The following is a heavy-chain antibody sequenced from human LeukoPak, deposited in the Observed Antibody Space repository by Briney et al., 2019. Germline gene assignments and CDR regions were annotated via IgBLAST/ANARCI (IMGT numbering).Heavy chain of an antibody. CDR3: AREGMTTGFDP. CDR1: GYTFTSYY. V-gene: IGHV1-46*01. D-gene: IGHD4-11*01. J-gene: IGHJ5*02. Sequence: ASVKVSCTASGYTFTSYYMHWVRQAPGQGLEWMGIINPSGGSTSYAQKFQGRVTMTRDTSTSTVYMELSSLRSEDTAVYYCAREGMTTGFDPWGQGTLVTVSS. CDR2: INPSGGST.